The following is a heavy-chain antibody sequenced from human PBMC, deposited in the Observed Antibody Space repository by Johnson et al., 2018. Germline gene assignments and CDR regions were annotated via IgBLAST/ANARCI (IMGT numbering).Heavy chain of an antibody. CDR1: GFTFINYD. CDR3: ARDFIPDAFDI. D-gene: IGHD2-2*02. Sequence: QVQLVQSGGGVVQPGRSLRLSCATSGFTFINYDMHWVRQAPGKGLEWMALIRYDGTYEYYADSVKGRFTVSRDNSKNTLYLQMNSLRAEDTAVYYCARDFIPDAFDIWGQGTVVSFSS. CDR2: IRYDGTYE. J-gene: IGHJ3*02. V-gene: IGHV3-33*01.